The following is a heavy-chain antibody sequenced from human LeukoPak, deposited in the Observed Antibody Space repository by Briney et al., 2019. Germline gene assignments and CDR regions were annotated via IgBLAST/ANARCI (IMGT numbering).Heavy chain of an antibody. CDR1: GGTFSSYA. CDR2: MNPNSGNT. Sequence: GASVKVSCKASGGTFSSYAISWVRQAPGQGLEWMGWMNPNSGNTGYAQKFQGRVTMTRNTSISTAYMELSSLRSEDTAVYYCARGESGGNYFDYWGQGTLVTVSS. CDR3: ARGESGGNYFDY. D-gene: IGHD2-15*01. V-gene: IGHV1-8*02. J-gene: IGHJ4*02.